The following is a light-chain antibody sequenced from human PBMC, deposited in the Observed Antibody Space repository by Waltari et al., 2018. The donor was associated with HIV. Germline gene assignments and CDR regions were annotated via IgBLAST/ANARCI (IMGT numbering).Light chain of an antibody. CDR3: AAWDDSLNGLV. J-gene: IGLJ3*02. CDR2: SLN. CDR1: SSNIRSSS. V-gene: IGLV1-44*01. Sequence: QSVLTQPPPASGTPGQGVTIPCSGDSSNIRSSSVNWYQLIPGEAPKLLIYSLNERPSGVPSRFSGSKSGTSASLAISGLQSGDEADYFCAAWDDSLNGLVFGGGTKLTVL.